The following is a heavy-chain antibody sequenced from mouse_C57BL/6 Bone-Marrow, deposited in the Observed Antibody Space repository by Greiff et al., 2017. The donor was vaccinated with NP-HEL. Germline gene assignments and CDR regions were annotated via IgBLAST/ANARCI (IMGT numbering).Heavy chain of an antibody. CDR1: GYTFTSYW. V-gene: IGHV1-5*01. D-gene: IGHD2-1*01. J-gene: IGHJ4*01. CDR3: TYGNYYYAMDY. Sequence: EVQLPQSGTVLARPGASVKMSCKTSGYTFTSYWMHWVKQRPGQGLEWIGAIYPGNSDTSYNQKFKGKAKLTAVTSASTAYMELSSLTNEDSAVYYCTYGNYYYAMDYWGQGTSVTVSS. CDR2: IYPGNSDT.